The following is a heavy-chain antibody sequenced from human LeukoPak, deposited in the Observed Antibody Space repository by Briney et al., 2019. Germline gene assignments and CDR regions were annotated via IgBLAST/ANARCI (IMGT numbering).Heavy chain of an antibody. D-gene: IGHD3-22*01. Sequence: ASVKVSCKASGYTFTSYGISWVRQAPGQGLEWVGWINTYSGDTNYAQKFQGRVTMTTDTSTSTAYMELRSLRFDDTAVYFCARVGYDRDFDSWGQGTLVTVSS. V-gene: IGHV1-18*01. CDR3: ARVGYDRDFDS. CDR1: GYTFTSYG. CDR2: INTYSGDT. J-gene: IGHJ4*02.